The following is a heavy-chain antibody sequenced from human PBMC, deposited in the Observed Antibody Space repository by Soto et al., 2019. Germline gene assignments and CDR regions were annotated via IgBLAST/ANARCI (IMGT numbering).Heavy chain of an antibody. CDR1: GFTFGSYA. D-gene: IGHD3-10*01. Sequence: LRLSCQASGFTFGSYAMSWVRQAPGKGLEWVALVQSNHVTYYADSVRGRFTASRDNSKNTVSLQMDSLRVEDTALYYCAKWLRGGSYYCDFWGQGVKVTVSS. CDR3: AKWLRGGSYYCDF. CDR2: VQSNHVT. V-gene: IGHV3-23*03. J-gene: IGHJ4*02.